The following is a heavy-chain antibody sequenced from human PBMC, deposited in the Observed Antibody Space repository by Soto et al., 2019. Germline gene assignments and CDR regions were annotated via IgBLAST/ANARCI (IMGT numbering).Heavy chain of an antibody. D-gene: IGHD5-12*01. CDR2: ISGGGDKT. CDR3: AKSRGYSDYDSFGDLDY. CDR1: GFTFSSYA. Sequence: GGSLRLSCAASGFTFSSYAMNWVRQAPGKGLEWVSAISGGGDKTYYADSVKGRFTISRDNSRTTLYVQMNSLRAEDTAVYYCAKSRGYSDYDSFGDLDYWGQGTLVTVSS. V-gene: IGHV3-23*01. J-gene: IGHJ4*02.